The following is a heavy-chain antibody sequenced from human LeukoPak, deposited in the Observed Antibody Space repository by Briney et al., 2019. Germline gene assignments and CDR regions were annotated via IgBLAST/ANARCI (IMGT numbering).Heavy chain of an antibody. Sequence: PGGSLRLSCAASGFTLSDYYMSWIRQAPGKGLEWVSYISSSGSTIYYADSVKGRFTISRDNAKNSLYLQMNSLRAEDTAVYYCARDYPHCSSTSCHDAFDIWGQGTMVTVSS. V-gene: IGHV3-11*04. CDR3: ARDYPHCSSTSCHDAFDI. CDR1: GFTLSDYY. CDR2: ISSSGSTI. D-gene: IGHD2-2*01. J-gene: IGHJ3*02.